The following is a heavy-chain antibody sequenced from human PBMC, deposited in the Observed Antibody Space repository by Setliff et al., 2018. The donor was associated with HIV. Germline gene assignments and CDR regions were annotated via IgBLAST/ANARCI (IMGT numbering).Heavy chain of an antibody. J-gene: IGHJ3*02. Sequence: GESLKISCATSGLSFTNAWMSWVRQAPGRGLEWVGRIKSQNNGGTIDFAAPVKGRFIMSRDDSEATVHLQMNSLRTEDTAVYYCATIGYCSGTTCRSSFDIWGQGTMVTV. CDR3: ATIGYCSGTTCRSSFDI. CDR2: IKSQNNGGTI. CDR1: GLSFTNAW. V-gene: IGHV3-15*01. D-gene: IGHD2-2*03.